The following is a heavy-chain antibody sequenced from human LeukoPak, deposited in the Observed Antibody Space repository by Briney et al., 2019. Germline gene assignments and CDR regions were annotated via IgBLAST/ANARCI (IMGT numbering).Heavy chain of an antibody. CDR2: INPNSGGT. J-gene: IGHJ3*02. V-gene: IGHV1-2*06. CDR1: GYTFTGYY. D-gene: IGHD6-13*01. CDR3: ATEKDRIAAAGTKSDAFDI. Sequence: ASVKVSCKASGYTFTGYYMHWVRQAPGQGLEWMGRINPNSGGTNYAQKFQGRVTMTRDTSISTAYMELSRLRSVDTAVYYCATEKDRIAAAGTKSDAFDIWGQGTMVTVSS.